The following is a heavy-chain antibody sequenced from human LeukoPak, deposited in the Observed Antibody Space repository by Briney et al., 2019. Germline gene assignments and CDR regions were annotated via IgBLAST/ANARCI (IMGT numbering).Heavy chain of an antibody. CDR1: GGSISSYY. CDR3: TRGAGWLIDY. D-gene: IGHD3-16*01. V-gene: IGHV4-59*01. J-gene: IGHJ4*02. CDR2: IYYSGST. Sequence: SETLSLTCTVSGGSISSYYWSWIRQPPGKGLEWIGYIYYSGSTNYNPSLKSRVTISADTSKNQFSLKLNSLTTADTAVYYCTRGAGWLIDYWGQEILVTVSS.